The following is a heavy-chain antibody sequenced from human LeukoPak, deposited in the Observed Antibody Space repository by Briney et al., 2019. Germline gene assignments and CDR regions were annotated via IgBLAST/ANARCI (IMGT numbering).Heavy chain of an antibody. Sequence: ASVKVSCKASGYTFTNYAMHWVRQAPGQRLEWMGWITAGNGNTKYSQKFQGRVTITRDTSASTAYMELSSLRSEDTAVYYCARLAGDGYWGQGTLVTVSS. D-gene: IGHD1-14*01. CDR2: ITAGNGNT. V-gene: IGHV1-3*01. CDR3: ARLAGDGY. J-gene: IGHJ4*02. CDR1: GYTFTNYA.